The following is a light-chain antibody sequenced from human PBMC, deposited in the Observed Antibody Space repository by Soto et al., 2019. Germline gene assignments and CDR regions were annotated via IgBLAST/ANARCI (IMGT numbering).Light chain of an antibody. Sequence: ENVLTQSPGTLSLSPGERATLSCRASQTVYNGYLAWYQQQPGQAPRLLIYGASSRATGIPDRFSGSGSGTDFTLTISRVEPEDFAVYHCQQYGNAPITFGQGTRLEIK. V-gene: IGKV3-20*01. CDR1: QTVYNGY. CDR3: QQYGNAPIT. CDR2: GAS. J-gene: IGKJ5*01.